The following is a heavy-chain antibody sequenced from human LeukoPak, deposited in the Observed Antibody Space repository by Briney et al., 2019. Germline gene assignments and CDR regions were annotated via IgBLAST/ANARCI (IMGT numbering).Heavy chain of an antibody. CDR2: INHSGST. J-gene: IGHJ3*02. Sequence: SETLSLTCAVYGGSFSGYYWSWIRQPPGKGLEWIGEINHSGSTNYNPSLKSRVKSRVTKSLDTSKNQFSLKLSSVIAADTAVYYCARGGSDYGDYVGAFDIWGQGTMVTVSS. CDR1: GGSFSGYY. D-gene: IGHD4-17*01. CDR3: ARGGSDYGDYVGAFDI. V-gene: IGHV4-34*01.